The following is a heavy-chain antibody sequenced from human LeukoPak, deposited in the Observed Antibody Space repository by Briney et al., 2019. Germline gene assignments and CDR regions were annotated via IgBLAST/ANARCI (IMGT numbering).Heavy chain of an antibody. CDR2: ISGSGGST. J-gene: IGHJ3*02. Sequence: PGGSLRLSCAASGFTFSSYAMSWVRQAPGKGLEWVSAISGSGGSTYYADSVKGRFTISRDNSKNTLYLQMNSLRAEDTAVYYCAKRPGPPPTIITMIVVDAFDIWGQGTMVTVSS. V-gene: IGHV3-23*01. CDR3: AKRPGPPPTIITMIVVDAFDI. D-gene: IGHD3-22*01. CDR1: GFTFSSYA.